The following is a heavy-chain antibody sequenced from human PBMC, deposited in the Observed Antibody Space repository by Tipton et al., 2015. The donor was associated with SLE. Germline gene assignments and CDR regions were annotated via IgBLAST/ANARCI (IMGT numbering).Heavy chain of an antibody. CDR2: IYYSGNT. CDR1: GASFNSSNRY. V-gene: IGHV4-39*07. CDR3: VRDGNYGNEYNWFDP. D-gene: IGHD4-11*01. Sequence: LRLSCTVSGASFNSSNRYWDWIREPPGKGLEWIGTIYYSGNTYYNPSLGMRATISMDTSKNQFSLNLGSVTAADTAVYYCVRDGNYGNEYNWFDPWGQGTLVTVSS. J-gene: IGHJ5*02.